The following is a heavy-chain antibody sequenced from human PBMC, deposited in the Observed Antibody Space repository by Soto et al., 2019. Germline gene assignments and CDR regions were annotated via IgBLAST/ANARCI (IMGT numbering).Heavy chain of an antibody. CDR3: ARDRYCSGGSCYGDAFDI. V-gene: IGHV3-23*01. CDR1: GFTFGFTFSSYA. CDR2: INGAGIST. J-gene: IGHJ3*02. D-gene: IGHD2-15*01. Sequence: GGSLRLSCAASGFTFGFTFSSYAMNWVRQAPGKGLEWVSGINGAGISTDYADSVKGRFTISRDNSKNTLYLQMNSLRAEDTAVYYCARDRYCSGGSCYGDAFDIWGQGTMVTVSS.